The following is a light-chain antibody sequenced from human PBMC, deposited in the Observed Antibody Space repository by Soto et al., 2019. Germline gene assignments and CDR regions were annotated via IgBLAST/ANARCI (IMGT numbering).Light chain of an antibody. Sequence: EYELTRTAGCRYRESGEVAAVPLRASQSVGSNLLAWYQQKRGQAPRIVIYGESNRATGIPARFSGSGSGTDFNLTISRLESEDFAVYYCQKYNTSPRTCGQGTKVDIK. J-gene: IGKJ1*01. CDR3: QKYNTSPRT. CDR1: QSVGSNL. CDR2: GES. V-gene: IGKV3-20*01.